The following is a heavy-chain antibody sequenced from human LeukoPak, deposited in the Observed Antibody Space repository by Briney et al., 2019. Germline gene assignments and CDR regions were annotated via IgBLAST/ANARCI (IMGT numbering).Heavy chain of an antibody. Sequence: PGGSLRLSCAASGFTFSSYWMNWVRQAPGKGLEWVANIKEDGSEKYYVDSVKGRFTISRDNAKNSLYLQMNSLRAEDTAIYYCAKDRDNYGHLSPLDYWGQGTLVTVSS. J-gene: IGHJ4*02. V-gene: IGHV3-7*03. CDR3: AKDRDNYGHLSPLDY. D-gene: IGHD5-18*01. CDR1: GFTFSSYW. CDR2: IKEDGSEK.